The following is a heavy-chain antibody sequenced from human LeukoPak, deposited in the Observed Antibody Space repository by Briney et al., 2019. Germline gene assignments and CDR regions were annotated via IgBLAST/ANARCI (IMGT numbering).Heavy chain of an antibody. V-gene: IGHV4-59*01. CDR2: ISNTGST. Sequence: SETLSLTCSVSGDSISKYYWSWIRQPTGKGLEWIGYISNTGSTDYNRSLKSRVTISVDPSKNQLSLKLTSVTAADTAVYYCARAPDNPIYFSYYFDYWGQGTLVTVSS. CDR3: ARAPDNPIYFSYYFDY. CDR1: GDSISKYY. J-gene: IGHJ4*02. D-gene: IGHD1-1*01.